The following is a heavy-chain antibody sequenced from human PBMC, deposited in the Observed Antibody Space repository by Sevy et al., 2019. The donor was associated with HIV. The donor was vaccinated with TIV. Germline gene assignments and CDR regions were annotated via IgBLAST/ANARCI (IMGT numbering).Heavy chain of an antibody. D-gene: IGHD3-22*01. V-gene: IGHV1-18*04. CDR3: AGGGAYDSSGYYYGY. CDR1: GYTFTSYG. Sequence: ASVKVSCKASGYTFTSYGISWVRQAPGQGLEWMGWISAYNGNTNYAQKLQGRVTMTTDTSTSTAYMELRSLRSDDTAVYYCAGGGAYDSSGYYYGYWGQGTLVTVSS. CDR2: ISAYNGNT. J-gene: IGHJ4*02.